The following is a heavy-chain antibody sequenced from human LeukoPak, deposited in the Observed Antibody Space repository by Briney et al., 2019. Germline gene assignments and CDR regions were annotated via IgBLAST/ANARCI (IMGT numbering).Heavy chain of an antibody. J-gene: IGHJ4*02. CDR3: ARGGGNFDY. D-gene: IGHD4-23*01. CDR2: IKQDGSEK. CDR1: GFTFSAFA. V-gene: IGHV3-7*04. Sequence: PGRSLRLSCAASGFTFSAFAMHWARQAPGKGLEWVANIKQDGSEKYYVDSVKGRFTISRDNAKNSLYLQMNSLRAEDTAVYYCARGGGNFDYWGQGSLVTVSS.